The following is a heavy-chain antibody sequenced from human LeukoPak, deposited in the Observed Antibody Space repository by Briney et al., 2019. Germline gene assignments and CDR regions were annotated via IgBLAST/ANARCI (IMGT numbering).Heavy chain of an antibody. CDR2: ISGSGGST. J-gene: IGHJ5*02. CDR1: GFTFTDYA. Sequence: GGSLRLSCAASGFTFTDYAMTWVRQAPGKGLEWVSRISGSGGSTYYADSVKGRFTISRDNSKDTLYLQMNSLRAEDTVVYYCAKDQGYSGYGVIDLWGQGTLVTVSS. D-gene: IGHD5-12*01. V-gene: IGHV3-23*01. CDR3: AKDQGYSGYGVIDL.